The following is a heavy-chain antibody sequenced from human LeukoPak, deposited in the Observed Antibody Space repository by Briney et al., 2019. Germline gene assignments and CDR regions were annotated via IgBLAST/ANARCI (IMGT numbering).Heavy chain of an antibody. CDR2: ISSTGSRI. CDR1: RFSFSLYN. J-gene: IGHJ5*01. Sequence: GGSLRLSCAASRFSFSLYNMNWVRQAPGKGLEWVSYISSTGSRIYYADSVKGRFTISRDNAKNSLYLQMNSLRAEDTAVYYCARVSGNYYRWFDSWGQGTLVTVSS. CDR3: ARVSGNYYRWFDS. V-gene: IGHV3-48*04. D-gene: IGHD1-26*01.